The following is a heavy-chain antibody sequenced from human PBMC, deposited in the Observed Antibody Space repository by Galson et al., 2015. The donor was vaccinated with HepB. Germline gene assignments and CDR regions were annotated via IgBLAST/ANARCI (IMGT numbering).Heavy chain of an antibody. V-gene: IGHV3-30*04. J-gene: IGHJ6*02. CDR3: AKAYTAGYFFHFGMDV. CDR1: GFTFSNYA. CDR2: ISYDGTKI. Sequence: SLRLSCAASGFTFSNYALHWVRQAPGKGLQWVAAISYDGTKIFYASFVKGRFTISGDNSKNTLYLQMNGLRTEDTAVYYCAKAYTAGYFFHFGMDVWGQGTTVTVSS. D-gene: IGHD3-22*01.